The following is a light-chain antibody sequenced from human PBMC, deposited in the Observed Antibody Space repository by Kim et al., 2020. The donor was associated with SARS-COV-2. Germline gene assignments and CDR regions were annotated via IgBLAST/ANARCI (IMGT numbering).Light chain of an antibody. J-gene: IGKJ1*01. Sequence: DIQMTQSPSSLSAAVGDRVTITCRASQGITTYLAWYQQKPGKVPKPLIYAASALQSGVPSRFSSSGSGTDFTLTITSLQPEDVATYYCLKYDGAPWTFGQGTKVDIK. CDR1: QGITTY. CDR2: AAS. V-gene: IGKV1-27*01. CDR3: LKYDGAPWT.